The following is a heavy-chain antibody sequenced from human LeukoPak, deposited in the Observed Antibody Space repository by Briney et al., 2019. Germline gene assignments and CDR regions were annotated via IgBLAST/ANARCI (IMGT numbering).Heavy chain of an antibody. CDR1: GLTFSRYW. Sequence: PGGSLRLSCAASGLTFSRYWMRCVRQAPGKWLEGVANIKNDGSEEYYVDSVKGRFTISRDNARNSLFLQMNSLTVEDTAVYYCARAIRGSAVDTGDRWGQGTLVTVSS. V-gene: IGHV3-7*01. CDR3: ARAIRGSAVDTGDR. J-gene: IGHJ4*02. D-gene: IGHD3-10*01. CDR2: IKNDGSEE.